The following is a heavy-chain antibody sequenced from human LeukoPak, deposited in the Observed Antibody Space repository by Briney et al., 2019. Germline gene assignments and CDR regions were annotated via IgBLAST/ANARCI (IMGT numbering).Heavy chain of an antibody. CDR1: GGSISSYY. J-gene: IGHJ4*02. CDR3: ARVSGYDWESFYDY. D-gene: IGHD5-12*01. CDR2: IYYSGST. Sequence: PSETLSLTCTVSGGSISSYYWSWIRQPPGKGLEWIGYIYYSGSTNYNPSLKSRVTISVDTSKNQFSLKLSSVTAADTAVYYCARVSGYDWESFYDYWGQGTLVTVSS. V-gene: IGHV4-59*01.